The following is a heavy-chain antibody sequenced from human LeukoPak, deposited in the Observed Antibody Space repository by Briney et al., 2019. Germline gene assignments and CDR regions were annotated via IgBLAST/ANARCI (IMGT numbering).Heavy chain of an antibody. CDR1: GFTFSSYA. CDR2: ISGSGGST. J-gene: IGHJ6*04. CDR3: AKDLVWRVVPAYGMDV. Sequence: GGSLRLSCAASGFTFSSYAMSWVRQAPGKGLEWVSAISGSGGSTYYADSVKGRLTISRDNSKNTLCLQMNSLRAEDTAVYYCAKDLVWRVVPAYGMDVWGKGTTVTVSS. D-gene: IGHD2-2*01. V-gene: IGHV3-23*01.